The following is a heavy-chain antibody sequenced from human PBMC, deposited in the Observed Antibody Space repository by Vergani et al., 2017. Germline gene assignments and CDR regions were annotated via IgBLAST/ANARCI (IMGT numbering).Heavy chain of an antibody. Sequence: QVQLQESGPGLVNPPGTLSLTCAVPVDSISSNNCWTWVRQPPGKGLEWIGEICHTEDTKYSPSLKSRVTVSLDESRNLFSLRLNSVTAADTAVYYCARVDTQEPATSHCNYMDVWGKGTTVVVSS. D-gene: IGHD6-25*01. CDR2: ICHTEDT. CDR3: ARVDTQEPATSHCNYMDV. CDR1: VDSISSNNC. J-gene: IGHJ6*03. V-gene: IGHV4-4*03.